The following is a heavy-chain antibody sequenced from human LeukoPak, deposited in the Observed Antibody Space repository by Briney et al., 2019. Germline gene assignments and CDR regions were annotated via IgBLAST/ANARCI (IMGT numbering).Heavy chain of an antibody. V-gene: IGHV3-64*01. D-gene: IGHD2-15*01. CDR2: ISSNGDST. CDR1: GFTFSNYA. Sequence: GGSLRLSCAASGFTFSNYAFHWVRQAPGKGLEYVSAISSNGDSTYYANSVKGRFTISRDNSKNTLYLQMNSLRAEDTAVYYCAKGGPVVVVAATHNWFDPWGQGTLVTVSS. CDR3: AKGGPVVVVAATHNWFDP. J-gene: IGHJ5*02.